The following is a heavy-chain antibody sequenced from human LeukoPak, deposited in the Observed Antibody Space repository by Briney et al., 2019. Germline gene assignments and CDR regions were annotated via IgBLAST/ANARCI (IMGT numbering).Heavy chain of an antibody. CDR1: GGSFRGYY. V-gene: IGHV4-34*01. Sequence: SETLSLTCAVYGGSFRGYYWSWIRQPPGKGLEWIGEIHYTGATNYKPSLKSRVTISGDPSKNQVSLRVSSVTAADTAVYYCASLTMVRGVFFDYWGQGTLVTVSS. CDR2: IHYTGAT. CDR3: ASLTMVRGVFFDY. D-gene: IGHD3-10*01. J-gene: IGHJ4*02.